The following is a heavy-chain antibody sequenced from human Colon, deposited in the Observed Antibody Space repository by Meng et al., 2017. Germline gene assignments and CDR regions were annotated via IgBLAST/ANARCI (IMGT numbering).Heavy chain of an antibody. CDR1: GAAVSSDSHY. CDR3: ARVNGDFDEAWFDP. D-gene: IGHD4-17*01. CDR2: IYYTGNT. V-gene: IGHV4-61*03. Sequence: QVPLQEAGPGLVRPSKTLSPTFPVSGAAVSSDSHYWSWIRQSPGKGLEWIGYIYYTGNTNYNPSLASRVSMSLDTSKNHFSLHLTSVTAADTAIYYCARVNGDFDEAWFDPWGQGTLVTVSS. J-gene: IGHJ5*02.